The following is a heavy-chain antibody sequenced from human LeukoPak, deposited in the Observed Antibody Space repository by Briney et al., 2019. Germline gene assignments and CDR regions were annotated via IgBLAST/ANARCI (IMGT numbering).Heavy chain of an antibody. J-gene: IGHJ4*02. V-gene: IGHV1-69*05. CDR1: GGTFIIYA. CDR3: ATYSSSSTPIFDY. CDR2: IIPIFGTA. Sequence: GASVKVSCKASGGTFIIYAISWVRQAPGQGLEWMGGIIPIFGTANYAQKFQGRVTITTDESTSTAYMELSSLRSEDTAVYYCATYSSSSTPIFDYWGQGTLVTVSS. D-gene: IGHD6-6*01.